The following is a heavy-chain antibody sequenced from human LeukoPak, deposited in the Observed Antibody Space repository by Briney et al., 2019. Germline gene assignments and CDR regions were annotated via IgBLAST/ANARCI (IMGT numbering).Heavy chain of an antibody. J-gene: IGHJ6*02. CDR2: IYYSGST. CDR1: GGSISSYY. D-gene: IGHD6-13*01. Sequence: SETLSPTCTVSGGSISSYYWSWIRQPPGKGLEWIGYIYYSGSTNYNPSLKSRVTISVDTSKNQFSLKLSSVTAADTAVYYCAREERYSSSWGRYYYYGMDVWGQGTTVTVSS. V-gene: IGHV4-59*12. CDR3: AREERYSSSWGRYYYYGMDV.